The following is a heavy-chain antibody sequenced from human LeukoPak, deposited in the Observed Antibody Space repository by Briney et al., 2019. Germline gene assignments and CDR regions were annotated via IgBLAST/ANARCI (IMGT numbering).Heavy chain of an antibody. Sequence: PSETLSLTCTVSGGSISSYYWSWIRQPPGKGLEWIGYMYYSGSTNYNPSLESRVTISVDMSKNQVSLKLSSVTAADTAVYYCARDRVGQQLVGRKYYYYYMDVWGKGTTVTISS. CDR1: GGSISSYY. CDR2: MYYSGST. J-gene: IGHJ6*03. D-gene: IGHD6-13*01. V-gene: IGHV4-59*01. CDR3: ARDRVGQQLVGRKYYYYYMDV.